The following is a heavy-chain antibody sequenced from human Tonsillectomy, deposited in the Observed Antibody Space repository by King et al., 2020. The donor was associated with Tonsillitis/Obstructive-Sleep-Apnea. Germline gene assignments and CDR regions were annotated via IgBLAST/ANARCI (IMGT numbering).Heavy chain of an antibody. D-gene: IGHD3-16*01. CDR2: VKSKTDGGTT. CDR1: GFTFSNAW. J-gene: IGHJ6*02. CDR3: TTDLGVGDYHYCMDV. Sequence: VQLVESGGGLVKPGGSLRLSCAASGFTFSNAWMNWVRQAPGKGLEWVGRVKSKTDGGTTDYAAPVKGRFTISRDDSKNTLYLQMNRLKTEDTAVYYCTTDLGVGDYHYCMDVWGQGTTVTVSS. V-gene: IGHV3-15*07.